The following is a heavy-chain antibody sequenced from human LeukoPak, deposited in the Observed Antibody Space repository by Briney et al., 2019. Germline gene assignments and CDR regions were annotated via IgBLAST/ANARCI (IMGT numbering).Heavy chain of an antibody. V-gene: IGHV4-39*07. D-gene: IGHD3-3*01. J-gene: IGHJ4*02. Sequence: SETLSLTCTVSGGSISSSSYYWGWIRQPPGKGLEWIGSIYYSGSTYYNPSLKSRVTISVDTSKNQFSLKLSSVTAADTAVYFLAEGVKIFGALAFFGHWGQGNLVTVSS. CDR3: AEGVKIFGALAFFGH. CDR2: IYYSGST. CDR1: GGSISSSSYY.